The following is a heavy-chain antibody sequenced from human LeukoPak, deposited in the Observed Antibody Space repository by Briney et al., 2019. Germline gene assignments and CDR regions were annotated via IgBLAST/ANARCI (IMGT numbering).Heavy chain of an antibody. J-gene: IGHJ6*03. CDR1: GYTFTSYG. CDR3: ARAAVPPGIAAAGSYYYYYYMDV. CDR2: ISAYNGNT. D-gene: IGHD6-13*01. Sequence: GASVKVSCKASGYTFTSYGISWVRQAPGQGLEWMGWISAYNGNTNYAQKFQGRVTITADESTSTAYMELSSLRSEDTAVYYCARAAVPPGIAAAGSYYYYYYMDVWGKGTTVTISS. V-gene: IGHV1-18*01.